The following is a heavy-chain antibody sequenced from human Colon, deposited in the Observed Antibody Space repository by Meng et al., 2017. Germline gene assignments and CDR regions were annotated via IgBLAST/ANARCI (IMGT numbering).Heavy chain of an antibody. CDR1: GFTFSSYA. V-gene: IGHV3-30*01. J-gene: IGHJ4*02. D-gene: IGHD6-19*01. CDR3: ARDGGSGWWGNYFDY. CDR2: ISYDGSNK. Sequence: GGSLRLSCAASGFTFSSYAMHWVRQAPGKGLEWVAVISYDGSNKYYADSVKGRFTISRDKSKNTLYLQMNSLRAEDTAVYYCARDGGSGWWGNYFDYWGQGTPVTVSS.